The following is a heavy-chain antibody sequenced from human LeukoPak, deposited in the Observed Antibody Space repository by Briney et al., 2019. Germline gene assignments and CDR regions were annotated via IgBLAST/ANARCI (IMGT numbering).Heavy chain of an antibody. Sequence: GGSLRLSCAASGFTFSSYGMHWVRQAPGKGLEWVAVIWYDGSNKYYAASVKGRFTISRDNSKNTLYLQMNSLRAEDTAVYYCARDPRRTRSYYDILTGYLDYWGQGTLVTVSS. CDR3: ARDPRRTRSYYDILTGYLDY. V-gene: IGHV3-33*01. CDR2: IWYDGSNK. J-gene: IGHJ4*02. D-gene: IGHD3-9*01. CDR1: GFTFSSYG.